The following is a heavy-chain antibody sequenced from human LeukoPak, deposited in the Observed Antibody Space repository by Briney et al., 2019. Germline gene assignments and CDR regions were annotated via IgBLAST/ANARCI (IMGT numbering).Heavy chain of an antibody. V-gene: IGHV4-4*07. CDR2: IHISGTT. D-gene: IGHD2/OR15-2a*01. Sequence: PSGTLSLTCTVSGGSISDYYWSWVRQPAGKGLEWIGRIHISGTTYYNPSLKSRFTMSIDTSKNQFSLKLSSVTAADTAVYYCATYSITGAWAEYFLHWGQGTLVTVSS. CDR3: ATYSITGAWAEYFLH. J-gene: IGHJ1*01. CDR1: GGSISDYY.